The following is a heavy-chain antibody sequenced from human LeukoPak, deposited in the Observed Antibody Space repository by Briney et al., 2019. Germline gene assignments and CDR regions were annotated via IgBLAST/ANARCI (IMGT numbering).Heavy chain of an antibody. Sequence: WYDRINKYYPHSVKGRFTISRDNSMNTLYLHMNGLRAEDTAVYYCARPYTRSSGWSENHFDYWGQGTLVTVS. V-gene: IGHV3-33*01. J-gene: IGHJ4*02. D-gene: IGHD6-19*01. CDR2: WYDRINK. CDR3: ARPYTRSSGWSENHFDY.